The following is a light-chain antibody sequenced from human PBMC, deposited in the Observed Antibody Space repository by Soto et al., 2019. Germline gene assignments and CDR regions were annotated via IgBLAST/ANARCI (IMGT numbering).Light chain of an antibody. Sequence: QSALTQPASVSGSPGQSITISCTGTSSDVGGYNYVSWYQQHPGKAPKLMIYDVSNRPSGVSNRFSGSKSGNTASLTISGLQAEDEADYYCSSYTSSSTRGVVFGGGTMVTVL. J-gene: IGLJ2*01. CDR1: SSDVGGYNY. CDR2: DVS. CDR3: SSYTSSSTRGVV. V-gene: IGLV2-14*01.